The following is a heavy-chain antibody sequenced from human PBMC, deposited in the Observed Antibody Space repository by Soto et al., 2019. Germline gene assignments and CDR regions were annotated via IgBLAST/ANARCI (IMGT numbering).Heavy chain of an antibody. CDR1: GFTFTSYV. V-gene: IGHV1-3*01. J-gene: IGHJ4*02. CDR2: INAGNGDT. CDR3: ARGGRRFYESSGYSPLDY. Sequence: ASVKVCSTSSGFTFTSYVPHWVGQDPGQRLEWMGWINAGNGDTKLSQKFQGRVTTTRDTSASTAYMELSSLTFEDTAVYYCARGGRRFYESSGYSPLDYWGQGTLVTVSS. D-gene: IGHD3-22*01.